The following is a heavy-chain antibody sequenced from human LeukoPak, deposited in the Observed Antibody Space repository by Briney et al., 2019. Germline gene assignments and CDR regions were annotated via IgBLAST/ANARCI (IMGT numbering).Heavy chain of an antibody. V-gene: IGHV1-18*01. CDR1: RYTFTSYG. CDR2: ISAYNGNT. CDR3: ARGAGPYYDFWSGYYTPLDY. D-gene: IGHD3-3*01. Sequence: ASVKVSCKASRYTFTSYGISWVRQAPGQALEWMGWISAYNGNTNYAQKLQGRVTMTTDSSTSTAYMELRSLRSDDTAVYYCARGAGPYYDFWSGYYTPLDYWGQGTLVTVSS. J-gene: IGHJ4*02.